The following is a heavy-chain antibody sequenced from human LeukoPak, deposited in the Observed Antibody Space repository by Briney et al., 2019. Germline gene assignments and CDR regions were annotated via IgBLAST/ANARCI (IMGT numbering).Heavy chain of an antibody. CDR3: ARVRWELEYYYYYYMDV. V-gene: IGHV4-39*07. Sequence: PSETLSLTCTVSGGSISSSSYYWGWIRQPPGKGLEWIGSIYYSGSTYYNPSLKSRVTISVDTSKNQFSLKLSSVTAADTAVYYCARVRWELEYYYYYYMDVWGKGTTVTVSS. D-gene: IGHD1-26*01. CDR2: IYYSGST. J-gene: IGHJ6*03. CDR1: GGSISSSSYY.